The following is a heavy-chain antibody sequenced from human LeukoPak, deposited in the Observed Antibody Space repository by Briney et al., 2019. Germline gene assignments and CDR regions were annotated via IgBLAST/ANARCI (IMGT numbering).Heavy chain of an antibody. D-gene: IGHD3-16*02. CDR2: IYYSGST. V-gene: IGHV4-59*01. J-gene: IGHJ3*02. CDR3: ARVGGIYDYVWGSYRHDAFDI. Sequence: KPSETLSLTCTVSGGSISSYYWSWIRQPPGKGLEWIGYIYYSGSTNYNPSLKSRVTISVDTSKNQFSLKLSSVTAADTAVYYCARVGGIYDYVWGSYRHDAFDIWGQGTMVTVSS. CDR1: GGSISSYY.